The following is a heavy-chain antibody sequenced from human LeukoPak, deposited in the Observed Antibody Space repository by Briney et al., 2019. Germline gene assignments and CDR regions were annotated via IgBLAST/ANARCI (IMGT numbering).Heavy chain of an antibody. D-gene: IGHD3-22*01. CDR1: VGSIRGYY. CDR2: IYSSGST. J-gene: IGHJ4*02. CDR3: ARASYSYDINGWVPFDY. Sequence: SETLSLTCDVSVGSIRGYYWSWIRQSPEKGLEWIGYIYSSGSTNYNPSLKSRVTISGDTSKNQFSLRLSSVTAADTAVYYCARASYSYDINGWVPFDYWGQGTLVTVSS. V-gene: IGHV4-59*08.